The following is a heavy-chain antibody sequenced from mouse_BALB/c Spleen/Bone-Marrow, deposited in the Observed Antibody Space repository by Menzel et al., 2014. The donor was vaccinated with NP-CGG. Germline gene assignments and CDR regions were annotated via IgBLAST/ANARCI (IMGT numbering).Heavy chain of an antibody. CDR3: ARGKTYAMDY. J-gene: IGHJ4*01. V-gene: IGHV1-14*01. CDR1: GYTFTSYV. CDR2: INPNNDGT. Sequence: VQLKQSGPELVKPGASVKMSCKASGYTFTSYVMHWVKQKPGQGLEWIGCINPNNDGTKYNEKFKGKATLTSDKSSSTAYMELSSLTSEDSAVYYCARGKTYAMDYWGQGTSVTVSS.